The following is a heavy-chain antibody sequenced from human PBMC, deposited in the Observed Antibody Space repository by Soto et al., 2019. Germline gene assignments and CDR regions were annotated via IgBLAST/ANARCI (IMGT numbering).Heavy chain of an antibody. Sequence: GGSLRLSCAASGFTFSSYAMSWVRQAPRKELEWVSAISGSGGSTYYADSVKGRFTISRDNSKNTLYLQMNSLRAEDTAVYYWAKGCMVYGPLYAFHICDQATMVTGSS. D-gene: IGHD2-8*01. V-gene: IGHV3-23*01. CDR1: GFTFSSYA. CDR3: AKGCMVYGPLYAFHI. CDR2: ISGSGGST. J-gene: IGHJ3*02.